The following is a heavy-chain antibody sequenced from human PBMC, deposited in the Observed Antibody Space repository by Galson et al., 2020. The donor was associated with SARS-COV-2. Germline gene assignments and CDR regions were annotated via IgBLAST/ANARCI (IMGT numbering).Heavy chain of an antibody. J-gene: IGHJ6*02. D-gene: IGHD4-17*01. CDR2: ISYDGSNK. V-gene: IGHV3-30*04. CDR3: ARTTRGSYYYVMDV. Sequence: GGSLRLSCAASGFTFSSYAMHWVRQAPSKGLEWVAVISYDGSNKYYADSVKGRFTISRDNSKNTLYLQMNSLRAEDTGVYYCARTTRGSYYYVMDVWGQGTTVTVSS. CDR1: GFTFSSYA.